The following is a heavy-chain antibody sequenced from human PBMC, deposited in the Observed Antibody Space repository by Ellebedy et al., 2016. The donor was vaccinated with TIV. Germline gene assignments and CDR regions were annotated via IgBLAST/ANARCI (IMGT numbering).Heavy chain of an antibody. J-gene: IGHJ4*02. V-gene: IGHV4-59*08. CDR1: GGSIRTYY. CDR3: ASLGGTEDF. Sequence: SETLSLXCTVSGGSIRTYYWHWIRQPPGKGLEWIGNIYYSGDANYSPSLMSRVTISADTSKNQFSLTLRSVTAADTAVYFCASLGGTEDFWGQGVQVTVSS. CDR2: IYYSGDA. D-gene: IGHD1-1*01.